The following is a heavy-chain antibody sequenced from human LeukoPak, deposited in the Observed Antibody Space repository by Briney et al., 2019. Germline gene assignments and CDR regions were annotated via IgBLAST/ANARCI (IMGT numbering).Heavy chain of an antibody. V-gene: IGHV1-69*06. CDR1: GGTFSSYA. J-gene: IGHJ4*02. D-gene: IGHD5-18*01. CDR3: AGIRVGYSYGSDY. CDR2: IIPIFGTA. Sequence: WASVSVSCKASGGTFSSYAISWVRQAPGQGLEWMGGIIPIFGTANYAQKFQGRVTITADKSTSTAHMELSSLRSEDTAVYYCAGIRVGYSYGSDYWGQGTLVTVSS.